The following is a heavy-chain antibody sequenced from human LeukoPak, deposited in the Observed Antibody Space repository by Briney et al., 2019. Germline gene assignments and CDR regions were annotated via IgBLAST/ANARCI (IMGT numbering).Heavy chain of an antibody. CDR2: ISGSGSNT. CDR3: AKDCGGDCYSRKYFQH. J-gene: IGHJ1*01. D-gene: IGHD2-21*01. V-gene: IGHV3-23*01. Sequence: LSGGSLRLSCAASGFTFSTYAMTWVRQAPGKGLEWVSAISGSGSNTYYADSMKGRFTISRDTSKNTMYLQMNSLRAEDTAVYYCAKDCGGDCYSRKYFQHWGQGTLVTVSS. CDR1: GFTFSTYA.